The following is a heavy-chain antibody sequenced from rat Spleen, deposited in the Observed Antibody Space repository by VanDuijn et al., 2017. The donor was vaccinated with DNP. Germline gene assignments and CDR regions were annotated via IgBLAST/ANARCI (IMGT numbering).Heavy chain of an antibody. CDR3: ARPWAGGFEY. J-gene: IGHJ2*01. CDR1: GFTFSDYN. D-gene: IGHD4-2*01. Sequence: EVQLVESGGGLVQSGRSLKVSCAASGFTFSDYNMAWVRQAPKKGLEWVAYISYDGTSNYNGESVKGRFTISRDNVESILYLQMNSLRSEDLATYYCARPWAGGFEYWGQGVMVTVSS. V-gene: IGHV5-22*01. CDR2: ISYDGTSN.